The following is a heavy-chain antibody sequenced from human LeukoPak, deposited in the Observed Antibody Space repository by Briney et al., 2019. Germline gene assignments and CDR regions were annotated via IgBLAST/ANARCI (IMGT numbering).Heavy chain of an antibody. CDR1: GGSISSSSYY. J-gene: IGHJ6*03. V-gene: IGHV4-39*01. Sequence: SETLSLTCTVSGGSISSSSYYWGWIRQPPGKGLEWIGSIYYSGSTYYNPSLKSRLTISVDTSKNQFSLKLSSVTAADTAVYYCAGYVLGYYYYMDVWGKGTTVTVSS. CDR3: AGYVLGYYYYMDV. CDR2: IYYSGST. D-gene: IGHD3-3*02.